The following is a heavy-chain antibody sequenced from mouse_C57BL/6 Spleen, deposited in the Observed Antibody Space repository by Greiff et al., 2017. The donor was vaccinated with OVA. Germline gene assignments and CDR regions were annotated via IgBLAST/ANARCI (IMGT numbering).Heavy chain of an antibody. CDR3: ARSDPYFDY. CDR2: IDPSDSYT. Sequence: QVQLQQPGAELVMPGASVKLSCKASGYTFTSYWMHWVKQRPGQGLEWIGEIDPSDSYTNYNQKFKGKSTLTVDKSSSTAYMQLSSLTSEDSAVYYCARSDPYFDYWGQGTTLTVSS. CDR1: GYTFTSYW. J-gene: IGHJ2*01. V-gene: IGHV1-69*01.